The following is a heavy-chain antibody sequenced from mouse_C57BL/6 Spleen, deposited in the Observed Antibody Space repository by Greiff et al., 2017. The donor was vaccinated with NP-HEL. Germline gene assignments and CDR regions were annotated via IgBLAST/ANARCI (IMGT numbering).Heavy chain of an antibody. CDR1: GFTFSDYG. Sequence: EVKLVESGGGLVKPGGSLKLSCAASGFTFSDYGMHWVRQAPEKGLEWVAYISSGSSTIYYAATVKGRFTISRDNAKNTLFLQMTSLRSEDTAMYYCARPGDYDELLFDYWGQGTTLTVSS. CDR3: ARPGDYDELLFDY. J-gene: IGHJ2*01. D-gene: IGHD2-4*01. V-gene: IGHV5-17*01. CDR2: ISSGSSTI.